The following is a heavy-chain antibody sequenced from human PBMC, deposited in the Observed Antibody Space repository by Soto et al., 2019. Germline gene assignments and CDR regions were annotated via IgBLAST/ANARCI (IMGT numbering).Heavy chain of an antibody. CDR3: ARGLWSGYLAGFDP. CDR1: GFTFSSYE. J-gene: IGHJ5*02. Sequence: LRLSCAASGFTFSSYEMNWVRQAPGKGLEWLSHISGSGSTIFYADSVKGRFTISRDNARNSVYLQMNSLRAEDTAVYYCARGLWSGYLAGFDPWGQGALVTVXS. V-gene: IGHV3-48*03. D-gene: IGHD3-3*01. CDR2: ISGSGSTI.